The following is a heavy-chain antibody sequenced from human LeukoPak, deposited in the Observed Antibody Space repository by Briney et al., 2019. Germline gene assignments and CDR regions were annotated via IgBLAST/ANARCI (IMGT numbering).Heavy chain of an antibody. J-gene: IGHJ4*02. CDR1: GFTFSSYW. D-gene: IGHD3-22*01. CDR2: ISGSGGST. CDR3: ANPGRSGYYYFDY. Sequence: GGSLRLSCAASGFTFSSYWMSWVRQAPGKGLEWVSAISGSGGSTYYADSVKGRFTISRDNSKNTLYLQMNSLRAEDTAVYYCANPGRSGYYYFDYWGQGTLVTVSS. V-gene: IGHV3-23*01.